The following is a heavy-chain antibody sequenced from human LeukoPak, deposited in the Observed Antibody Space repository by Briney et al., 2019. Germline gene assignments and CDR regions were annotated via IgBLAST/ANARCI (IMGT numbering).Heavy chain of an antibody. CDR2: INHSGST. Sequence: PSETLSLTCTVSGGSITNYYWSWIRQPPGKGLEWIGEINHSGSTNYNPSLKRPVTISVDTSKNQFSLKLSSVTAADTAVYYCAREGSYSDNWFDPCGQGTLVTASS. J-gene: IGHJ5*02. D-gene: IGHD1-26*01. CDR1: GGSITNYY. V-gene: IGHV4-34*01. CDR3: AREGSYSDNWFDP.